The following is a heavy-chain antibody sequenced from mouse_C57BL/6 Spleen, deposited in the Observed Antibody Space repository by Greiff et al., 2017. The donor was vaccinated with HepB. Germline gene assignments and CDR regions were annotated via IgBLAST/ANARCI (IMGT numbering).Heavy chain of an antibody. D-gene: IGHD1-1*01. V-gene: IGHV1-19*01. CDR1: GYTFTDYY. CDR2: INPYNGGT. CDR3: ASLFITTVGARDYFDV. Sequence: EVQLQQSGPVLVKPGASVKMSCKASGYTFTDYYMNWVKQSHGKSLEWIGVINPYNGGTSYNQKFKGKATLTVDKSSSTAYMELNSLTSEDSAVYYCASLFITTVGARDYFDVWGTGTTVTVSS. J-gene: IGHJ1*03.